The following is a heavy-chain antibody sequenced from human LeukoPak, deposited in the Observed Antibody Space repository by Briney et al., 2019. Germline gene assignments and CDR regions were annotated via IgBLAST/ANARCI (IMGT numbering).Heavy chain of an antibody. CDR1: GFTFSSYS. CDR3: ARVITGMDY. J-gene: IGHJ4*02. CDR2: ISSSGSYI. D-gene: IGHD1-20*01. V-gene: IGHV3-21*01. Sequence: GGSLRLSCAASGFTFSSYSMYWVRQAPGKGLEWVSSISSSGSYIYYADPVKGRFTISRDNARNSLYLQMNSLRAEDTAVYYCARVITGMDYWGQGTLVTVSS.